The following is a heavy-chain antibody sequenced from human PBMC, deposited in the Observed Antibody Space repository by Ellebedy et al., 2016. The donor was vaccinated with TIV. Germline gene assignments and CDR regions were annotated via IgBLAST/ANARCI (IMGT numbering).Heavy chain of an antibody. CDR3: AKDGVKMVRGPYYFDD. J-gene: IGHJ4*02. V-gene: IGHV3-23*01. Sequence: ESLKISXAASGFTFSGYGMSWVRQAPGKGLEWVSAISYSGVGTHYADSVKGRFTISRDNSKNTLYLQMNSLRAEDTAVYYCAKDGVKMVRGPYYFDDWGQGTLVTVSS. CDR2: ISYSGVGT. CDR1: GFTFSGYG. D-gene: IGHD3-10*01.